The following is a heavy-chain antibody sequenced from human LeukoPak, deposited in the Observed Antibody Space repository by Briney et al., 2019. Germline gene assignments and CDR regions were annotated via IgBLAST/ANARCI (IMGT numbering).Heavy chain of an antibody. Sequence: PGGSLRLSCAASGFTSSSYAMSWARQAPGKGLEWVSAISGSGGSTYYADSVKGRFTISRDNSKNTLYLQMNSMRAEDTAVYYCAKDQTGSAYCGGDCYPEYFQHWGQGTLVTVSS. CDR3: AKDQTGSAYCGGDCYPEYFQH. J-gene: IGHJ1*01. CDR2: ISGSGGST. CDR1: GFTSSSYA. V-gene: IGHV3-23*01. D-gene: IGHD2-21*01.